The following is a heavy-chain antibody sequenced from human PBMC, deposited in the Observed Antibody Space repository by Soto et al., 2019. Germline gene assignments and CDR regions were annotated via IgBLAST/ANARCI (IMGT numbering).Heavy chain of an antibody. CDR3: AQEHLTTVTTR. J-gene: IGHJ4*02. CDR1: GGTFSNYA. CDR2: IIPIFGTT. Sequence: QVQLVQSGAEVKMPGSSVKVSCKASGGTFSNYAVNWVRQAPGQGLEWMGGIIPIFGTTNTAQKLQGRVTIKADESTSTVFMELSRLSAEDTAIYYSAQEHLTTVTTRWGQGTLVTVSS. D-gene: IGHD4-17*01. V-gene: IGHV1-69*12.